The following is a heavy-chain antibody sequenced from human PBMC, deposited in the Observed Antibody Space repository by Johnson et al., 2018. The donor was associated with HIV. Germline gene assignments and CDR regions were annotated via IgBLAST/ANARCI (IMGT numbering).Heavy chain of an antibody. CDR1: GFTFSSYA. Sequence: QVQLVESGGGVVQPGRSLRLSCAASGFTFSSYAMHWVRQAPGKGLEWVAVISYDGSNNYYADSVKGRFTISRDNSKNTLYLQMNSLRAEDTAVYYCARDGGSTRGDAFDIWGQGTMVTVSS. CDR3: ARDGGSTRGDAFDI. V-gene: IGHV3-30*04. J-gene: IGHJ3*02. CDR2: ISYDGSNN. D-gene: IGHD1-26*01.